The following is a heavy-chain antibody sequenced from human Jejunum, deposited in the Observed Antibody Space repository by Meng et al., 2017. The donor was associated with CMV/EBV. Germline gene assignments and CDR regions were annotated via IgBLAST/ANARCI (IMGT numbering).Heavy chain of an antibody. CDR3: ARAPDMVWFDP. D-gene: IGHD3-10*01. CDR1: GYSISSTNY. CDR2: FYRSGST. Sequence: CTVSGYSISSTNYWGWIRQPPGKGLEWIGSFYRSGSTYYNPSLKSRGTISVDTSKNQFSLKLSSVTAADTAIYYCARAPDMVWFDPWGQGTLVTVSS. J-gene: IGHJ5*02. V-gene: IGHV4-38-2*02.